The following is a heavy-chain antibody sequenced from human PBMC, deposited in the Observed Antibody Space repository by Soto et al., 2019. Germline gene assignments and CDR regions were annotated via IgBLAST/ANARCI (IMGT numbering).Heavy chain of an antibody. CDR2: ISAYNGNT. CDR3: ARDLLSGDYYVGGY. Sequence: QVQLVQSGAEVKKPGASVKVSCKASGYTFTNYGISWVRQAPGQGLEWMGWISAYNGNTIYAQRLQGRVTMTADTSRSTTYMELRSLRSDDTAVYYCARDLLSGDYYVGGYWGQGTLVTVSS. J-gene: IGHJ4*02. D-gene: IGHD3-22*01. V-gene: IGHV1-18*01. CDR1: GYTFTNYG.